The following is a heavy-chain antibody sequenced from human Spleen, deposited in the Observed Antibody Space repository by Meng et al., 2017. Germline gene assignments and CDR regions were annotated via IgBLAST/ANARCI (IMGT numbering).Heavy chain of an antibody. J-gene: IGHJ5*02. Sequence: ESLKISCVASGLSFTDAWMSWVRQAPGKGLEWVGRIKRNSDGGTIDYAAPVKGRFTISRDDSKNTLYLQMDSLITEDTPVYFCATGAAAANHWGQGTLVTVSS. D-gene: IGHD6-13*01. V-gene: IGHV3-15*01. CDR2: IKRNSDGGTI. CDR3: ATGAAAANH. CDR1: GLSFTDAW.